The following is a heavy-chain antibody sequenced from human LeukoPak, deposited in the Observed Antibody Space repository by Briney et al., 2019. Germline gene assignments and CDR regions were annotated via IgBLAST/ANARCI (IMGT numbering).Heavy chain of an antibody. CDR3: AKISGYYPSDY. V-gene: IGHV3-30*02. CDR1: GFTFSNFG. J-gene: IGHJ4*02. Sequence: PGGSLRLSCAASGFTFSNFGMHWVRQAPGKGLEWVAFIRYDGSNKYYADSVKGRFTISRDNSKNTLFLQMYSLRAEDTATYYCAKISGYYPSDYWGQGTLVTVSS. CDR2: IRYDGSNK. D-gene: IGHD3-22*01.